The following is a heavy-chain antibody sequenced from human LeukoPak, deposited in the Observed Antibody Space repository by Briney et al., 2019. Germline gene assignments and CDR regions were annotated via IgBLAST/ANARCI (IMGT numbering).Heavy chain of an antibody. CDR3: AKVRVVGDYNWFFDL. D-gene: IGHD4-17*01. CDR1: GFTFSSYA. Sequence: GGSLRLSCAASGFTFSSYAMSWVRQAPGKGLEWVSAIAGSGASTYYADSVKGRFTISRDNSKNTLHLQMNSLRAEDTAIYHCAKVRVVGDYNWFFDLWGRGTLVTVSS. J-gene: IGHJ2*01. CDR2: IAGSGAST. V-gene: IGHV3-23*01.